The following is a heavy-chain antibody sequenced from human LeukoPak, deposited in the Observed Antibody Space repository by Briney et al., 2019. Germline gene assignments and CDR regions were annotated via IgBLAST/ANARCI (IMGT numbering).Heavy chain of an antibody. CDR2: INHSGST. J-gene: IGHJ3*02. D-gene: IGHD3-22*01. CDR3: ARGGDYYDSSGYYYRDAFDI. CDR1: GGSFSGYY. Sequence: SETLSLTCAVYGGSFSGYYWSWIRQPPGKGLEWIGEINHSGSTNYNPSLKSRVTISVDTSKNQFSLKLSSVTAADTAVYYCARGGDYYDSSGYYYRDAFDIWGQGTMVTVSS. V-gene: IGHV4-34*01.